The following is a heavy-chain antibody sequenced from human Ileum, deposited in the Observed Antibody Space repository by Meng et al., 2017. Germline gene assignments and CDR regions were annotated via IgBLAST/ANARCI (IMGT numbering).Heavy chain of an antibody. V-gene: IGHV1-3*01. J-gene: IGHJ4*02. D-gene: IGHD1-1*01. CDR2: INAGNGNI. CDR1: GYTFRNYP. CDR3: ARENDNWNYFDY. Sequence: QVQLVESGAEVKKIGAFAKVSCTASGYTFRNYPMHWVRQAPGQRPEWMGWINAGNGNIKISQKFQGRITITSDTTATAYMELSSLRSEDTAVYFCARENDNWNYFDYWGQGSLVTVSS.